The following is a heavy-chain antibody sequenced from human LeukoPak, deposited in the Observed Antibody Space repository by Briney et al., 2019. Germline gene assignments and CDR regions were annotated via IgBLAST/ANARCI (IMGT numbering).Heavy chain of an antibody. Sequence: GGSLRLSCAASLFNFNSYDMNWVRQAPGKRLEWILYISISGTTISDADSVKGRFTISRDNAKNSLFLQKNSLRAEDTAVYYCAKEERGYSYGYHFDYWGQGTLVTVSS. D-gene: IGHD5-18*01. CDR1: LFNFNSYD. CDR2: ISISGTTI. CDR3: AKEERGYSYGYHFDY. J-gene: IGHJ4*02. V-gene: IGHV3-48*03.